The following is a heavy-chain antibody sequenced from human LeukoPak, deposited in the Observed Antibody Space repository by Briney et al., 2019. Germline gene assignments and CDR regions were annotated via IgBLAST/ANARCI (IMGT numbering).Heavy chain of an antibody. V-gene: IGHV4-59*01. CDR3: ARDIVAGIDY. Sequence: IPSETLSLTCAVYGGSFSGYYWSWIRQPPGKGLEWIGYIYYSGSTNYNPSLKSRVTISVDTSKNQFSLKLSSVTAADTAVYYCARDIVAGIDYWGQGTLVTVSS. J-gene: IGHJ4*02. CDR1: GGSFSGYY. CDR2: IYYSGST. D-gene: IGHD2-21*01.